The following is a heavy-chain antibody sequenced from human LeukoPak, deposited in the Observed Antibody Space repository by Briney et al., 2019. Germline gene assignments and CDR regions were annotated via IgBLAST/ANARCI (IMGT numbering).Heavy chain of an antibody. D-gene: IGHD6-19*01. CDR3: ATSTGVAVAGQIDY. CDR1: GGSFSGYY. Sequence: SETLSITCAVYGGSFSGYYWSWIRQPPGKGLEWIGEINHSGSTNYNPSLKSRVTISVDTSKNQFSLKLSSVTAADTAVYYCATSTGVAVAGQIDYWGQGTLVTVSS. V-gene: IGHV4-34*01. J-gene: IGHJ4*02. CDR2: INHSGST.